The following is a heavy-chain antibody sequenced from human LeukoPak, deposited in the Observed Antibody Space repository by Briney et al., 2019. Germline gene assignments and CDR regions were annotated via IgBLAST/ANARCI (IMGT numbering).Heavy chain of an antibody. Sequence: ASVKVSCKASGYTFTSYGISWVRQAPGQGLEWMGWIGAYNGNTNYAQKLQGRVTMTTDTSTSTAYMELRSLRSDDTAVYYCARLRVWFGELPKEGYYFDYWGQGTLVTVSS. CDR1: GYTFTSYG. D-gene: IGHD3-10*01. CDR3: ARLRVWFGELPKEGYYFDY. CDR2: IGAYNGNT. J-gene: IGHJ4*02. V-gene: IGHV1-18*01.